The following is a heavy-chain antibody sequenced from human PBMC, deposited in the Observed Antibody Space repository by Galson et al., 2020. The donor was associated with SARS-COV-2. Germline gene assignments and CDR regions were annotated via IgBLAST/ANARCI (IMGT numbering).Heavy chain of an antibody. D-gene: IGHD1-1*01. CDR1: GFTFSNYA. Sequence: GGSLRLSCLASGFTFSNYALFWVRQAPGKGLESVSVIKSSGGDTYYAESVKGRFVISRDNSRDTLFLQINTLRAKDTAVYYCVLLGTRFLGESHLDFWGQGTRVTVSS. V-gene: IGHV3-64D*06. J-gene: IGHJ4*02. CDR2: IKSSGGDT. CDR3: VLLGTRFLGESHLDF.